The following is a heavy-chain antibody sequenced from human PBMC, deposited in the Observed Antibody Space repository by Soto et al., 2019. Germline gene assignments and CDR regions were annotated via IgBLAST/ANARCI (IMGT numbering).Heavy chain of an antibody. CDR2: IGTAGDA. J-gene: IGHJ4*02. D-gene: IGHD1-7*01. V-gene: IGHV3-13*04. CDR3: DTMGTPATGLYYFDY. Sequence: GGCLRLSCAASGFTFSSYDMHWVRQVTGKGLEWVSAIGTAGDAYYPNSVKGRFTISRENAKNSLYLQMNSLRAADTAVYYCDTMGTPATGLYYFDYWGQGTLVTVSS. CDR1: GFTFSSYD.